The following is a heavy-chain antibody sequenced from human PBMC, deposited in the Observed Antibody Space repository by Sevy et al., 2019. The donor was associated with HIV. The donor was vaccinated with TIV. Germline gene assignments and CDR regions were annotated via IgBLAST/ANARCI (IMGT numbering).Heavy chain of an antibody. J-gene: IGHJ3*02. CDR1: GYTFTGYY. CDR3: ARDFLAVTSIPSDAFDI. CDR2: INPNSSDT. D-gene: IGHD2-21*02. Sequence: ASVKFSCKASGYTFTGYYMNWVRQAPGQGLEWMGWINPNSSDTQYSEKFQGRVTMTRDTSISTAYMQLSSLRSDDTAVYYCARDFLAVTSIPSDAFDIWGQGTMVTVSS. V-gene: IGHV1-2*02.